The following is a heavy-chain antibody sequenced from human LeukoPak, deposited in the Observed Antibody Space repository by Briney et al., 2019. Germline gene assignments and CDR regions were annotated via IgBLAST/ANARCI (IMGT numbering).Heavy chain of an antibody. V-gene: IGHV4-39*07. D-gene: IGHD6-19*01. CDR3: ARGRGPIYSSGWQGTYYMDV. CDR1: GGSISSSSYY. Sequence: SETLSLTCTVSGGSISSSSYYWGWIRQPPGKGLEWIGSIYYSGSTYYNPSLKSRVTISVDTSKNQFSLKLSSVTAADTAVYYCARGRGPIYSSGWQGTYYMDVWGKGTTVTVSS. CDR2: IYYSGST. J-gene: IGHJ6*03.